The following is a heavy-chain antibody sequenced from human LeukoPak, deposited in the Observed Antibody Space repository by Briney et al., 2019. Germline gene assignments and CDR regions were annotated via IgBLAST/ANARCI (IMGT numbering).Heavy chain of an antibody. D-gene: IGHD2-8*01. CDR2: FSHRGGS. J-gene: IGHJ4*02. CDR3: ASILMAGPDY. Sequence: PGGSLRLSCAASGFTFSSYGMSWVRQSPGKGLEWIGSFSHRGGSYHNPSLKSRVTISVDTSKNQFSLKLSSVTAADTAVYYCASILMAGPDYWGQGTLVTVSS. V-gene: IGHV4-38-2*01. CDR1: GFTFSSYG.